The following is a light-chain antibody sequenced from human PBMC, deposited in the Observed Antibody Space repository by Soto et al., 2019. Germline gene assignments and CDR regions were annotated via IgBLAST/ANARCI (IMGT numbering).Light chain of an antibody. Sequence: QSVVTQPPSVSGAPGQRVTISCTGSSSNIGAGYDVHWYQQLPGTAPKLLIYGNSNRPSEVPDRFSGSKSGTSASLAITGLQAEDEADYYCQSYDSSLSGSVFGGGTKLTVL. CDR1: SSNIGAGYD. J-gene: IGLJ3*02. CDR3: QSYDSSLSGSV. V-gene: IGLV1-40*01. CDR2: GNS.